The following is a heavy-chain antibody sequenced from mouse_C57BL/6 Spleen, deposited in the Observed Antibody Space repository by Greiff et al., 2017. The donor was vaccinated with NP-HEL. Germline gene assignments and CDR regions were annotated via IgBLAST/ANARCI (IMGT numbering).Heavy chain of an antibody. D-gene: IGHD1-1*01. Sequence: EVKLVESGGGLVKPGGSLKLSCAASGFTFSSYAMSWVRQTPEKRLEWVATISDGGSYTYYPDNVKGRFTISRDNAKNNLYLQMSHLKSEDTAMYYCAREGYGSSSWFAYWGQGTLVTVSA. CDR3: AREGYGSSSWFAY. V-gene: IGHV5-4*01. CDR1: GFTFSSYA. J-gene: IGHJ3*01. CDR2: ISDGGSYT.